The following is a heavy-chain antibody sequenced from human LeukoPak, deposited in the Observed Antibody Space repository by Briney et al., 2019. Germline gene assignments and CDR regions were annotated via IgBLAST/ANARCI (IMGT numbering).Heavy chain of an antibody. J-gene: IGHJ4*02. V-gene: IGHV3-33*01. D-gene: IGHD6-19*01. CDR2: IWYDGSNK. Sequence: GGSLRLSCAASGFTFSSYGMHWVRQAPGKGLEWVAVIWYDGSNKCYADSVKGRFTISRDNSKNTLYLQMNSLRAEDTAVYYCAREGAVASFDYWGQGTLVTVSS. CDR1: GFTFSSYG. CDR3: AREGAVASFDY.